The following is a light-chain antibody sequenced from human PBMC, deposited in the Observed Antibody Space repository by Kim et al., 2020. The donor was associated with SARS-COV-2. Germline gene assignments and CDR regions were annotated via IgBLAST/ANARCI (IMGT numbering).Light chain of an antibody. CDR1: SSDIVGYNY. J-gene: IGLJ3*02. V-gene: IGLV2-14*03. Sequence: QSINISCTGTSSDIVGYNYVSWYQQHPGKAPKLMIYGVTNRPSGVSKRFSGSKSGNTASLTISGLQAEDEADYYCSSYTISNTLVVFGGGTQLTVL. CDR3: SSYTISNTLVV. CDR2: GVT.